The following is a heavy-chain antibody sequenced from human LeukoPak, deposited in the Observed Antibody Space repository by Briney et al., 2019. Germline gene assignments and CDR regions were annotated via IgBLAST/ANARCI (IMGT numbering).Heavy chain of an antibody. J-gene: IGHJ5*02. D-gene: IGHD3-9*01. CDR3: AKELRYFDRGAIDP. V-gene: IGHV3-30*04. CDR2: ISYDGSKK. Sequence: GGSLRLSCAASGFTFSNYAIHWVRQAPGKGLEWVAVISYDGSKKYYADSVKGRFTISRDNSKNTLYLQMNSLRAEDTAVYYCAKELRYFDRGAIDPWGQGTLVTVSS. CDR1: GFTFSNYA.